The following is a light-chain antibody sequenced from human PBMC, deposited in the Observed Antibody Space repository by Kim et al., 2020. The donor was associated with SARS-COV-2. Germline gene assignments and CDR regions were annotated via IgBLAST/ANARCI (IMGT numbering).Light chain of an antibody. CDR1: QSVSSSY. J-gene: IGKJ1*01. CDR3: QQYDSSPPLT. CDR2: GAS. V-gene: IGKV3-20*01. Sequence: EIVLTQSPGTLSLSPGERATLSCRASQSVSSSYLAWYQQKPGQAPRLLIYGASSRATGIPDRFSGSGSGTDFTLTISRLEPEDFAVYYCQQYDSSPPLTFGQGTKVDIK.